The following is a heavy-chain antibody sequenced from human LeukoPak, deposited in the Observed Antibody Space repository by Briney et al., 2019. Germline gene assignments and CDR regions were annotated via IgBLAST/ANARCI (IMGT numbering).Heavy chain of an antibody. Sequence: PGGSLRLSCAASGFTLSDYYMSWIRQAPGKGLEWVSYISSSGSTIYYADSVKGRFTISRDNAKNSLYLQMNSLRAEDTAVYYCARDGEITMVPSDYWGQGTLVTVSS. CDR2: ISSSGSTI. CDR3: ARDGEITMVPSDY. D-gene: IGHD3-10*01. J-gene: IGHJ4*02. V-gene: IGHV3-11*01. CDR1: GFTLSDYY.